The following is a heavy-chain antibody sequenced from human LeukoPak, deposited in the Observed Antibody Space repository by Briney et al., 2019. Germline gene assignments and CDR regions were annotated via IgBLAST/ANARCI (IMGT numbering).Heavy chain of an antibody. CDR3: AREGIKGSYRNDY. CDR2: IYHSGST. V-gene: IGHV4-59*12. CDR1: GGSISSYY. D-gene: IGHD1-26*01. J-gene: IGHJ4*02. Sequence: SETLSLTCTVSGGSISSYYWSWIRQPPGKGLEWIGNIYHSGSTYYNPSLKSRVTISVDTSKNQFSLKLSSVTAADTAVYYCAREGIKGSYRNDYWGQGTLVTVSS.